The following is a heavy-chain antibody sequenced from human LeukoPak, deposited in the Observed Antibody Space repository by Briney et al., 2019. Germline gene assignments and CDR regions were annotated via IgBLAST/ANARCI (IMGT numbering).Heavy chain of an antibody. CDR3: ASYREGFDY. Sequence: GGSLRLSCAASGFIFSSHGMNWVRQAPGKGLEWVSGISPSGDITYYADSVKGRFTISRDNSKNTVYLQMNSLRAEDTAVYYCASYREGFDYWGQGTLVTVSS. V-gene: IGHV3-23*01. CDR1: GFIFSSHG. J-gene: IGHJ4*02. CDR2: ISPSGDIT. D-gene: IGHD3-16*02.